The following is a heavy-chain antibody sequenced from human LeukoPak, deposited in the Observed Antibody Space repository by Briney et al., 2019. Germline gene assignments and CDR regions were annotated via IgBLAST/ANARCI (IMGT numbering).Heavy chain of an antibody. J-gene: IGHJ4*02. CDR2: ITGSGDGT. CDR3: AKWGGQNVDTALWSQLFDY. D-gene: IGHD5-18*01. CDR1: GFTFSTYA. Sequence: PGGSLRLSCAASGFTFSTYAMTWVRQAPGKGLEWVSSITGSGDGTSAADSVTGRFTISRDNSKNTLYLQMNSLRAEDTAVYYCAKWGGQNVDTALWSQLFDYWGQGTLVTVSS. V-gene: IGHV3-23*01.